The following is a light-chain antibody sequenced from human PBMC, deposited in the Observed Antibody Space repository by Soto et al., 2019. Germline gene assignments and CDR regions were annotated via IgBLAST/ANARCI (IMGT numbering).Light chain of an antibody. V-gene: IGLV2-11*01. CDR2: DVS. CDR1: SSDVGGYNF. Sequence: QSVLTQPRSVSGSSGQSVTISCTGTSSDVGGYNFVSWYQQYPGKAPKLIIYDVSKRPSGVPDRFSGSKSGNTASLTISGLQAEDEADYYCCSYAGTYTLWVFGAGTKLTVL. J-gene: IGLJ3*02. CDR3: CSYAGTYTLWV.